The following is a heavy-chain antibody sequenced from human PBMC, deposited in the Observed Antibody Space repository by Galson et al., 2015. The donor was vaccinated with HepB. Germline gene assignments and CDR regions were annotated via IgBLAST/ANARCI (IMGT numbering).Heavy chain of an antibody. J-gene: IGHJ4*02. D-gene: IGHD3-3*01. CDR2: IIPIFGIA. CDR1: GGTFSSYA. Sequence: SVKVSCKASGGTFSSYAISWVRQAPGQGLEWMGGIIPIFGIANYAQKFQGRVTITADESTSTAYMELSSLRSEDTAVYYCARSWGYDFWSGYLRPYYFDYWGQGTLVTVSS. CDR3: ARSWGYDFWSGYLRPYYFDY. V-gene: IGHV1-69*13.